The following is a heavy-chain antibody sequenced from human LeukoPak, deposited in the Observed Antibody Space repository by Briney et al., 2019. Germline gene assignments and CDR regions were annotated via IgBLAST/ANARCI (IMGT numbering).Heavy chain of an antibody. CDR1: GFTFSSYG. Sequence: PGGSLRLSCAASGFTFSSYGMHWVRQAPGKGLEWVAVISYDGSNKYYADSVKGRFTISRDNSKNTLYLQMNSLRAEDTAVYYCAKFQVYGSGSCPVDYWGQGTLVTVSS. J-gene: IGHJ4*02. D-gene: IGHD3-10*01. CDR3: AKFQVYGSGSCPVDY. CDR2: ISYDGSNK. V-gene: IGHV3-30*18.